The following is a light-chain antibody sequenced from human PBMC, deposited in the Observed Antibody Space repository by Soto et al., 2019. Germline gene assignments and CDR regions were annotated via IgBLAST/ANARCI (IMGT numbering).Light chain of an antibody. CDR3: NSYGSTSTRYD. CDR2: EVS. J-gene: IGLJ1*01. V-gene: IGLV2-14*01. Sequence: QSALTQPASVSGSPGQSITISCTGTSSDVGGYNYVSWYQQHPGKAPKLMIYEVSNRPSGVSNRFSGSKSGNTASLTISGLQAEDEADYFCNSYGSTSTRYDFGTGTKLTVL. CDR1: SSDVGGYNY.